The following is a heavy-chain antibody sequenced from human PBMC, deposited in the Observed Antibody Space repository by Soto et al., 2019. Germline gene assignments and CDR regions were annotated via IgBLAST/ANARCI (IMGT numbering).Heavy chain of an antibody. V-gene: IGHV3-23*01. Sequence: AGGSLRLSCAASGFTFSSYAMSWVRQAPGKGREWVSAISGSGGSTYYADSVKGRFSISRDNSKNTLYVQMNSLRAEDTAVYYCAKSAPLWFGELARPRFWGQGTLVTASS. CDR3: AKSAPLWFGELARPRF. D-gene: IGHD3-10*01. J-gene: IGHJ4*02. CDR1: GFTFSSYA. CDR2: ISGSGGST.